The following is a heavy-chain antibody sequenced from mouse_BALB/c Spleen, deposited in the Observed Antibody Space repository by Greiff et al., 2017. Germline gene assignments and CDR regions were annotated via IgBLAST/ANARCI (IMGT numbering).Heavy chain of an antibody. Sequence: DVKLVESGPGLVKPSQSLSLTCSVTGYSITSGYYWNWIRQFPGNKLEWMGYISYDGSNNYNPSLKNRISITRDTSKNQFFLKLNSVTTEDTATYYCARDPIYDGYYDAMDYWGQGTSVTVSS. D-gene: IGHD2-3*01. CDR2: ISYDGSN. V-gene: IGHV3-6*02. CDR3: ARDPIYDGYYDAMDY. J-gene: IGHJ4*01. CDR1: GYSITSGYY.